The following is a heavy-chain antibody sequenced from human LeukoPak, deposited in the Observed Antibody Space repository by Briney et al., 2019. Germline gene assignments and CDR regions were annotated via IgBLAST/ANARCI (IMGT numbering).Heavy chain of an antibody. CDR2: INHSGST. J-gene: IGHJ4*02. CDR3: ARSILPDY. V-gene: IGHV4-34*01. Sequence: SETLSLTCAVYGGSFSGYYWSWIRQPPGKGLEWIGEINHSGSTNYNPSLKSRVTISVDTSKNQFSLELSSVTAADTAVYYCARSILPDYWGQGTLVTVSS. CDR1: GGSFSGYY.